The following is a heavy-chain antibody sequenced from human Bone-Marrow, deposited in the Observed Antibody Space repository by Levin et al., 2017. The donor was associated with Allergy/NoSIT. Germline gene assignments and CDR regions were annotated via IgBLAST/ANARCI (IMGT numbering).Heavy chain of an antibody. CDR2: IYSGGDT. J-gene: IGHJ4*02. CDR3: ARDGPGIATGTP. Sequence: GGSLRLSCAASGFTVSRNYMSWVRQAPGKGLEWVSLIYSGGDTQYADSVKGRFTISRDNSKNTLYLQMNSLRVDDTAVYYCARDGPGIATGTPWGQGTLVTVSS. D-gene: IGHD1-7*01. CDR1: GFTVSRNY. V-gene: IGHV3-66*01.